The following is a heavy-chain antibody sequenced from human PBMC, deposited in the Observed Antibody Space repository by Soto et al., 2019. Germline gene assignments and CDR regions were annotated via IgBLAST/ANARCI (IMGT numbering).Heavy chain of an antibody. Sequence: QVQLVQCGAEVKKPGASVTVSCKASGYRFSDYYLHWVRQAPEQGPEWLGWTNPNSGDTKYAQKFKGRVTMTRDTSVRTAFMELNWLKSGDTALYYCARESGGATATLDYYYFYMDVWGIGTTVTGAS. CDR1: GYRFSDYY. D-gene: IGHD5-12*01. V-gene: IGHV1-2*02. J-gene: IGHJ6*03. CDR3: ARESGGATATLDYYYFYMDV. CDR2: TNPNSGDT.